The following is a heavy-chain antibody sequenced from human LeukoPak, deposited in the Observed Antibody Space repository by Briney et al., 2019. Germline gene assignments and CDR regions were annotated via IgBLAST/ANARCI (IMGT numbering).Heavy chain of an antibody. D-gene: IGHD1-1*01. V-gene: IGHV4-34*01. CDR1: GGSFSGYY. CDR3: ARSERDYSAQFGY. CDR2: IYHSGST. J-gene: IGHJ4*02. Sequence: SETLSLTCAVYGGSFSGYYWSWIRQPPGKGLEWIGYIYHSGSTYYNPSLKSRVTISVDRSKNQFSLKLSSVTAADTAVYYCARSERDYSAQFGYWGQGTLVTVSS.